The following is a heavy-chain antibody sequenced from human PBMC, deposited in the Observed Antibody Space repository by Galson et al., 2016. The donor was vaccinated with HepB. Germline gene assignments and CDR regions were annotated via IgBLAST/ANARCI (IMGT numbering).Heavy chain of an antibody. J-gene: IGHJ5*02. Sequence: SETLSLTCTVSGGSISSHNWSWIRQSPGKGLEWIGFIHYSGDTNYNPSLKSRGTISVDTSKNQFSLKLSSVTAADTAVYFRARMFFGVVGPSHWFGPWGQGALVTVSS. V-gene: IGHV4-59*11. CDR1: GGSISSHN. D-gene: IGHD3-3*01. CDR2: IHYSGDT. CDR3: ARMFFGVVGPSHWFGP.